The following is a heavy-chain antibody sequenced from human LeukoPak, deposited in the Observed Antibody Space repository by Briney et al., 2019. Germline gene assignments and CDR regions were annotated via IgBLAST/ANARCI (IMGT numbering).Heavy chain of an antibody. J-gene: IGHJ4*02. CDR3: ARGAYDFWSGSFYYFDY. V-gene: IGHV4-61*02. Sequence: SETLSLTCTVSGGSISSSSYYWGWIRQPAGKGLEWIGRIYTSGSTNYNPSLKSRVTMSVDTSKNQFSLKLSSVTAADTAVYYCARGAYDFWSGSFYYFDYWGQGTLVTVSS. D-gene: IGHD3-3*01. CDR1: GGSISSSSYY. CDR2: IYTSGST.